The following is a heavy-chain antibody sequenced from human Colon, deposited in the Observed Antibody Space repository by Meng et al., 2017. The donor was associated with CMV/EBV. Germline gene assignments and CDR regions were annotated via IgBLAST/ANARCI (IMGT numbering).Heavy chain of an antibody. Sequence: VALHQSSPGLVKLAGSRRLTPAGAGGFSTNSQFVNWVRLPQGKRLEWSGGADLGGTIPQHPSLQSQGTIQLDKAKDNLSRKLASVTAADTAVYYCASLKDYDGRGYYYFESWGQGTLVTVSS. CDR1: GGFSTNSQF. CDR3: ASLKDYDGRGYYYFES. D-gene: IGHD3-22*01. CDR2: ADLGGTI. J-gene: IGHJ4*02. V-gene: IGHV4-4*02.